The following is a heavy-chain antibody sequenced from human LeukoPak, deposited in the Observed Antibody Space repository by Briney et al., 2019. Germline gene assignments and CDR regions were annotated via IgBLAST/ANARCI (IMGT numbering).Heavy chain of an antibody. CDR2: ISAYSGNT. J-gene: IGHJ4*01. Sequence: ASVKVSCKASGYIFSRYGISWVRQAPGQGLEWMGWISAYSGNTNYAQKLQGRVTMTTDTSTTTAYMELRSLRSDDMAIYYCARDSIAVAGTIDYWGQGTLVTVSS. D-gene: IGHD6-19*01. V-gene: IGHV1-18*03. CDR3: ARDSIAVAGTIDY. CDR1: GYIFSRYG.